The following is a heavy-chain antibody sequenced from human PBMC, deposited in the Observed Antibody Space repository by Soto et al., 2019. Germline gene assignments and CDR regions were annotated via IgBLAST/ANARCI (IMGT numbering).Heavy chain of an antibody. CDR2: IYPGDSDT. CDR1: GYSFTSYW. Sequence: PGESLKISCKGSGYSFTSYWIGWVRQMPGKGLEWMGIIYPGDSDTRYSPSFQGQVTISADKSISTAYLQWSSLKASDTAMYYCARIRDGYYYYYGMDVWGQGTTVTVS. CDR3: ARIRDGYYYYYGMDV. V-gene: IGHV5-51*01. D-gene: IGHD3-3*02. J-gene: IGHJ6*02.